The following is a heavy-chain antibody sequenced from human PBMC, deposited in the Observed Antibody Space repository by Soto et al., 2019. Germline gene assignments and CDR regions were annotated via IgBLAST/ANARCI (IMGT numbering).Heavy chain of an antibody. CDR1: GFTFSSYA. J-gene: IGHJ4*02. CDR2: ISYDGSNK. CDR3: ARAQFSSWPYFDY. V-gene: IGHV3-30-3*01. Sequence: GSLRRACSASGFTFSSYAMHWVRQAPGKGLEWVAVISYDGSNKYYADSVKGRFTISRDNSKNTLYLQMNSLRAEDTAVYYCARAQFSSWPYFDYWGQGTLVTVSS. D-gene: IGHD6-13*01.